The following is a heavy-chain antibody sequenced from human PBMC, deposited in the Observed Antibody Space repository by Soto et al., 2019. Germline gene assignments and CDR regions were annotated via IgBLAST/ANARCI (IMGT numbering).Heavy chain of an antibody. D-gene: IGHD3-16*02. J-gene: IGHJ6*02. CDR2: INHRGST. CDR1: GGSFSGYY. V-gene: IGHV4-34*01. CDR3: ARGRNYDYVWGSSRIMDV. Sequence: KPSETLSLTCAVYGGSFSGYYWSWIRQPPGKGLEWIGEINHRGSTNYNPSHKSRVTISLDTSKNQFSLNLSSVTAADTAVYYCARGRNYDYVWGSSRIMDVWGQGTTVTVSS.